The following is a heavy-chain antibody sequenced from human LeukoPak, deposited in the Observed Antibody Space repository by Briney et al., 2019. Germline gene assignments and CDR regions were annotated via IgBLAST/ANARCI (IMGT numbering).Heavy chain of an antibody. V-gene: IGHV1-3*01. CDR1: GYTFTSYA. CDR3: ARDGGYNWNDVAFDI. CDR2: INAGNGNT. D-gene: IGHD1-1*01. J-gene: IGHJ3*02. Sequence: ASVKVSCTASGYTFTSYAMHWVRQAPGQRLEWMGWINAGNGNTKYSQKFQGRVTITRDTSESTAYMELSSLRSEDTAVYYCARDGGYNWNDVAFDIWGQGTMVTVSS.